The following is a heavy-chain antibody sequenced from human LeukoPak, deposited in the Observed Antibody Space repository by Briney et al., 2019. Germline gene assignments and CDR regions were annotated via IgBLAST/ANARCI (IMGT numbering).Heavy chain of an antibody. CDR1: GFTFSSYA. CDR3: AKPGPAYDSSGYFNY. J-gene: IGHJ4*02. Sequence: GGSLRLSCAASGFTFSSYAMYWVRQAPEKGLEWVSAISGSGDSTYYADSVKGRFTISRDNSKNTLYLQMNSLRADDTAVYYCAKPGPAYDSSGYFNYWGQGTLVTVSS. CDR2: ISGSGDST. V-gene: IGHV3-23*01. D-gene: IGHD3-22*01.